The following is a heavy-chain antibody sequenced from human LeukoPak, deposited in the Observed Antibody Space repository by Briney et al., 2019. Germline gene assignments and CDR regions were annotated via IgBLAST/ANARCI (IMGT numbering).Heavy chain of an antibody. CDR3: AKLLGRTTVSFFDY. CDR2: ISYDGSNK. Sequence: GGSLRLSCAASGFTFSSYAMHWVRQAPGKGLEWVAVISYDGSNKYYADSVKGRFTISRDYFKNTLYLQMNSLRAEDTAVYYCAKLLGRTTVSFFDYWGQGTLVTVSS. CDR1: GFTFSSYA. V-gene: IGHV3-30*04. D-gene: IGHD4-11*01. J-gene: IGHJ4*02.